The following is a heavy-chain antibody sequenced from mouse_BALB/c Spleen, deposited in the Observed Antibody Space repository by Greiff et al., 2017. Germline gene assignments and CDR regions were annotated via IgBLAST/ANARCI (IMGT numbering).Heavy chain of an antibody. CDR3: NAAYYGSIPYAMDY. V-gene: IGHV14-4*02. Sequence: EVKLMESGAELVRSGASVKLSCTASGFNIKDYYMHWVKQRPEQGLEWIGWIDPENGDTEYAPKFQGKATMTADTSSSTAYLQLSSLTSEDTAVYYCNAAYYGSIPYAMDYWGQGTSVTVSS. CDR2: IDPENGDT. CDR1: GFNIKDYY. J-gene: IGHJ4*01. D-gene: IGHD1-1*01.